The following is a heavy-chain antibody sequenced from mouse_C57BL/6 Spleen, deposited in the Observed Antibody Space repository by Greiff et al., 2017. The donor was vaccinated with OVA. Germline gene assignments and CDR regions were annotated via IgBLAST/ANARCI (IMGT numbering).Heavy chain of an antibody. V-gene: IGHV3-6*01. CDR3: ARWCYYAMDY. J-gene: IGHJ4*01. CDR1: GYSITSGYY. D-gene: IGHD1-1*02. Sequence: EVQLQQSGPGLVKPSQSLSLTCSVTGYSITSGYYWNWIRQFPGNKLEWMGYISDDGSNNYNPSLKNRITITRDTSKNQFFLKLNSVTTEDTATYYCARWCYYAMDYWGQGTSVTVSS. CDR2: ISDDGSN.